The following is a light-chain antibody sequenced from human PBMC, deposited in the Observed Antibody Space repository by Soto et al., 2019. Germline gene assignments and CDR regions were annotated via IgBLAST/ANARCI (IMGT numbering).Light chain of an antibody. V-gene: IGKV3D-20*01. J-gene: IGKJ2*01. CDR3: QQYSSSPYT. CDR2: DAS. Sequence: EIVLTQSPATLSLSPGERATLSCGASQRVSSSYLAWYQQKPGLAPRLLIYDASSRATGIPDRFSGSGSGTDFTLTILRLEPEDFAVYYCQQYSSSPYTFGQGNKLEIK. CDR1: QRVSSSY.